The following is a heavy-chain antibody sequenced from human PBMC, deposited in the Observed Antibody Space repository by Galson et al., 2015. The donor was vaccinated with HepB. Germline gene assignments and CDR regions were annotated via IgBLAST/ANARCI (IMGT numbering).Heavy chain of an antibody. CDR2: IRSKAYGGTT. J-gene: IGHJ4*02. CDR1: GFTFGDYA. D-gene: IGHD2-15*01. CDR3: TRDRDIVVVVAANKYDY. V-gene: IGHV3-49*04. Sequence: SLRLSCAASGFTFGDYAMSWVRQAPGKGLEWVGFIRSKAYGGTTEYAASVKGRFTISRDDSKSIAYLQMNSLKTEDTAVYYCTRDRDIVVVVAANKYDYWGQGTLVTVSS.